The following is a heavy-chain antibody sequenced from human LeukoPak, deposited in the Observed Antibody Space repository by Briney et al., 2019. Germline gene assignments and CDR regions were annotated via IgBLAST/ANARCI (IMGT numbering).Heavy chain of an antibody. J-gene: IGHJ4*02. V-gene: IGHV1-2*02. CDR1: GYTFTGYY. Sequence: ASVKVSCKASGYTFTGYYMHWVRQAPGQGLEWMGWINPNSGSTNYAQKFQGRVTMTRDTSISTAYMELSRLRSDDTAVYYCARDEKPLADFDYWGQGTLVTVSS. CDR2: INPNSGST. D-gene: IGHD1-14*01. CDR3: ARDEKPLADFDY.